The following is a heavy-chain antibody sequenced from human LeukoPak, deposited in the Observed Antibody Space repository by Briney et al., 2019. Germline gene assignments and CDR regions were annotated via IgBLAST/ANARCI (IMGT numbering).Heavy chain of an antibody. J-gene: IGHJ4*02. CDR2: ISSSSSTI. CDR1: GFTFSSYS. V-gene: IGHV3-48*04. D-gene: IGHD3-9*01. CDR3: ARDRDVLRYFDWTFDY. Sequence: GGSLRLSCAASGFTFSSYSMNWVRQAPGKGLEWVSYISSSSSTIYYADSVKGRFTISRDNAKNSLYLQMNSLRAEDTAVYYCARDRDVLRYFDWTFDYWGQGTLVTVSS.